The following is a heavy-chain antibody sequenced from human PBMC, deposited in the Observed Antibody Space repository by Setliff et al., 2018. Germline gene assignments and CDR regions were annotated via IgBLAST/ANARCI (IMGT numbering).Heavy chain of an antibody. D-gene: IGHD6-13*01. V-gene: IGHV1-8*01. Sequence: GASVKVSCKASGYTFTSYDINWVRQATGQGLEWMGWMNPNSGNTGYAQKFQGRVTMTRNTSISTAYMELRSLRSDDTAVYYCAREGQQLVREYFQHWGQGTLVTVSS. J-gene: IGHJ1*01. CDR3: AREGQQLVREYFQH. CDR2: MNPNSGNT. CDR1: GYTFTSYD.